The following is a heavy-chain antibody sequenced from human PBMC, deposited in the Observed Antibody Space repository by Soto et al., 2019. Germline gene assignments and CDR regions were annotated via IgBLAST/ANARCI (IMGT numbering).Heavy chain of an antibody. J-gene: IGHJ4*02. CDR3: ARDQEDYVWGSYRPYFDY. Sequence: ASVKVSCKASGYTFTSYYMHWVRQAPGQGLELMGIINPSGGSTSYAQKFQGRVTMTRDTSTSTVYMELSSLRSEDTAVYYCARDQEDYVWGSYRPYFDYWGQGTLVTVYS. V-gene: IGHV1-46*01. CDR1: GYTFTSYY. CDR2: INPSGGST. D-gene: IGHD3-16*02.